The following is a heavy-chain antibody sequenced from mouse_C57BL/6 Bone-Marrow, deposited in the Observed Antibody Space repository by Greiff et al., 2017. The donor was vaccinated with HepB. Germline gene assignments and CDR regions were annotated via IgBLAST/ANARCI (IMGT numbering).Heavy chain of an antibody. CDR2: IDPSDSYT. J-gene: IGHJ2*01. V-gene: IGHV1-69*01. CDR1: GYTFTSYW. CDR3: AREGWWYFDY. Sequence: QVQLQQPGAELVMPGASVKLSCKASGYTFTSYWMHWVKQRPGQGLEWIGEIDPSDSYTNYNQKFKGKSTLTVDKYSSTAYMQLSSLTSEDSAVYYCAREGWWYFDYWGQGTTLTVSS. D-gene: IGHD1-1*02.